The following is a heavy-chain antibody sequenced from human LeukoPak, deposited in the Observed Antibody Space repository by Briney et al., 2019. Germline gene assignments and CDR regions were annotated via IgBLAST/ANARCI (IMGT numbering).Heavy chain of an antibody. CDR3: AKGGDDFWSGYYYYYMDV. CDR2: ISGSGGST. D-gene: IGHD3-3*01. Sequence: GGSLRLSCAASGFTFSSYAMSWVRQAPGKGLEWVSAISGSGGSTYYADSEKGRFTISRDNSKNTLYLQMNSLRAEDTAVYYCAKGGDDFWSGYYYYYMDVWGKGTTVTVSS. J-gene: IGHJ6*03. CDR1: GFTFSSYA. V-gene: IGHV3-23*01.